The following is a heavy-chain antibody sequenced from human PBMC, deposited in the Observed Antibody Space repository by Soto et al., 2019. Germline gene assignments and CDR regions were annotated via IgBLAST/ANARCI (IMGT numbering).Heavy chain of an antibody. CDR2: ISSSSSTI. D-gene: IGHD1-1*01. V-gene: IGHV3-48*01. CDR3: ARRGTAGPYYYMDV. CDR1: GFTFSSYS. Sequence: GGSLRLSCAASGFTFSSYSMNWVRQAPGKGLEWVSYISSSSSTIYYADSVKGRFTISRDNAKNSLYLQMNSLRAEDTAVYYCARRGTAGPYYYMDVWGKGTTVTVSS. J-gene: IGHJ6*03.